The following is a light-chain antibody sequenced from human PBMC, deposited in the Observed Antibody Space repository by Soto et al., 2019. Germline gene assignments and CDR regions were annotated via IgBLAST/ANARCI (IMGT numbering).Light chain of an antibody. CDR3: QQYNNWPPLYT. Sequence: EIVMTQSPATLSVSPGERASLSCRASQSVSTKLAWYQQKPGQAPRLLIYGASTRAIGIPARFSGSGSGTEFTLTISSLQSEDFAVYYCQQYNNWPPLYTFGQGTKLEIK. V-gene: IGKV3-15*01. CDR1: QSVSTK. J-gene: IGKJ2*01. CDR2: GAS.